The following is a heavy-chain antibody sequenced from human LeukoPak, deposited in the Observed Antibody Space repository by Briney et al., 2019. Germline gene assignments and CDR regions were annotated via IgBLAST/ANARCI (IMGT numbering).Heavy chain of an antibody. CDR1: GYTFTSYD. D-gene: IGHD6-19*01. J-gene: IGHJ4*02. V-gene: IGHV1-8*03. CDR3: ARIISNRVAVAGKSYYFDY. Sequence: GASVKVSCKASGYTFTSYDINWVRQATGQGLEWMGWMNPNSGNTGYAQKFQGRVTITRNTSISTAYMELSSLRSEDTAVYYCARIISNRVAVAGKSYYFDYWGQGTLVTVSS. CDR2: MNPNSGNT.